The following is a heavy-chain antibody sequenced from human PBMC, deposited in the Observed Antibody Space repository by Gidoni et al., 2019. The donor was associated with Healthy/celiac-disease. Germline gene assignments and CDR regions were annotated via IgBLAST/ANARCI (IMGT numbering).Heavy chain of an antibody. Sequence: QVQLVESGGGLVKPGGSLSLSCAAPGFTFSDYYMSWIRQAPGKGLEWVSYISSSSSYTNYADSVKGRFTISRDNAKNSLYLQMNSLRAEDTAVYYCARDTARLGGMDVWGQGTTVTVSS. D-gene: IGHD3-16*01. CDR1: GFTFSDYY. V-gene: IGHV3-11*06. CDR3: ARDTARLGGMDV. CDR2: ISSSSSYT. J-gene: IGHJ6*02.